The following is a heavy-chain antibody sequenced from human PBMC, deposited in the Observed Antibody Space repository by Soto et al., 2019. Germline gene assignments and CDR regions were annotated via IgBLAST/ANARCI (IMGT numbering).Heavy chain of an antibody. J-gene: IGHJ6*02. CDR3: ASGDTIFGVVTASYNPKYYYYGMDV. D-gene: IGHD3-3*01. Sequence: PSETLSLTCTVSGGSISSSSYYWGWIRQPPGKGLEWIGSIYYSGSTYYNPSLKSRVTISVDTSKNQFSLKLSSVTAADTAVYYFASGDTIFGVVTASYNPKYYYYGMDVWGQGTTVTVSS. CDR2: IYYSGST. V-gene: IGHV4-39*01. CDR1: GGSISSSSYY.